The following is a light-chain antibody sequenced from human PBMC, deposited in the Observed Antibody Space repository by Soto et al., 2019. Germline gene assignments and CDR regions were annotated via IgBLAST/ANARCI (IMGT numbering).Light chain of an antibody. J-gene: IGKJ1*01. CDR2: AAS. CDR1: QSISSY. V-gene: IGKV1-39*01. CDR3: QQSYGTSGT. Sequence: DIQMTQSPSSLSASVGDRVTITCRASQSISSYLNWYQQKPGKAPKLLIYAASSLQSGVPSRFSGSGSGPDFTLTISSLQPEDFATYYCQQSYGTSGTFVKGTKV.